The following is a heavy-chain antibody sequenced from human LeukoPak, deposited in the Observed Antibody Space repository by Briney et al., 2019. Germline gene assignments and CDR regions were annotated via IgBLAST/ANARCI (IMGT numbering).Heavy chain of an antibody. V-gene: IGHV3-23*01. CDR1: GFSLSTYG. Sequence: GGSLRLSCAASGFSLSTYGVSWVRQPPGKGLEWVSGITGTGGSTYYADSVKGRFTVSRDTSKNTLYLQMNSLRAENTAIYYCAKDHGTAVAGFYYWGQGTLVTVSS. J-gene: IGHJ4*02. D-gene: IGHD6-19*01. CDR3: AKDHGTAVAGFYY. CDR2: ITGTGGST.